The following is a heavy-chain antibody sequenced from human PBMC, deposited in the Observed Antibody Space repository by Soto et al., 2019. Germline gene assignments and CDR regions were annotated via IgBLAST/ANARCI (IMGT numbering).Heavy chain of an antibody. CDR1: GFTFSTSA. D-gene: IGHD3-16*01. Sequence: EVQLLESGGGLIQPGGSQRLSCAASGFTFSTSAMSWVRQAPGRGLEWVSGVSDSGGSSYYAGSVKGRFTISRDNSKNTLYLQMNSLRADDTAVYFCAKDMGGSYWGQGTLVTVSS. CDR3: AKDMGGSY. CDR2: VSDSGGSS. V-gene: IGHV3-23*01. J-gene: IGHJ4*02.